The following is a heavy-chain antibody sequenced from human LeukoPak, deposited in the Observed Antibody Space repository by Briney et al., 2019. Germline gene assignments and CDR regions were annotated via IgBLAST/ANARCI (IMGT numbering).Heavy chain of an antibody. V-gene: IGHV3-23*01. J-gene: IGHJ4*02. CDR2: ISGSGGST. D-gene: IGHD3-9*01. Sequence: GGSLRLSCAASGFTFSSYWMSWVRQAPGKGLEWVSAISGSGGSTYYADSVKGRFTISRDNSKNTLYLQMNSLRAEDTAVYYCARRDILTEVFDYWGQGTLVTVSS. CDR3: ARRDILTEVFDY. CDR1: GFTFSSYW.